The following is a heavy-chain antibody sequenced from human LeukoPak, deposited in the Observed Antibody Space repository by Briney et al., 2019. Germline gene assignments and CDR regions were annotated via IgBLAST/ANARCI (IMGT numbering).Heavy chain of an antibody. CDR3: AREGWDFYFDRYYYYMDV. J-gene: IGHJ6*03. CDR2: ISGTGGST. CDR1: GFTFSSYA. D-gene: IGHD3-9*01. Sequence: GGSLRLSCAASGFTFSSYAMSWVRQAPGKGLEWVSAISGTGGSTYYADSVKGRFTISRDNSKNTLYLQMNSLRAEDTAVYYCAREGWDFYFDRYYYYMDVWGKGTTVTISS. V-gene: IGHV3-23*01.